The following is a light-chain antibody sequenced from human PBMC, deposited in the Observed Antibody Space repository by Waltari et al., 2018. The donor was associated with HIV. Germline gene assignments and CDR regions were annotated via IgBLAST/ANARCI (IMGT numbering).Light chain of an antibody. Sequence: QSVLTQPPSVSGAPGQRVTISCTGCSSHIGADYAVHWYQQLPGTAPTLLIYDNSNRPSGVPDRFSGSKSGPSASLAITGLQAEDEADYYCQSYDSSLGGSVFGGGTKVTVL. CDR1: SSHIGADYA. CDR3: QSYDSSLGGSV. CDR2: DNS. V-gene: IGLV1-40*01. J-gene: IGLJ2*01.